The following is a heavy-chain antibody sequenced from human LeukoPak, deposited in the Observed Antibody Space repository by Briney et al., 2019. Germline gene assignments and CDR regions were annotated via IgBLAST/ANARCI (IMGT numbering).Heavy chain of an antibody. Sequence: PGGSLRLSCAASGFTVSSNYMNWVRQAPGKGLEWVAHIKEDGSEEFYVDSVEGRFTISRDNAKNSLSLQMNSLRAEDTAVYYCARWNNDWEFDYWGQGTQVSVSS. CDR2: IKEDGSEE. D-gene: IGHD1/OR15-1a*01. CDR1: GFTVSSNY. J-gene: IGHJ4*02. CDR3: ARWNNDWEFDY. V-gene: IGHV3-7*02.